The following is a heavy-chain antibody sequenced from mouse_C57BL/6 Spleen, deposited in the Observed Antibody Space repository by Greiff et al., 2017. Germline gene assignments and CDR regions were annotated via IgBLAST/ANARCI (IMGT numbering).Heavy chain of an antibody. V-gene: IGHV14-2*01. J-gene: IGHJ2*01. Sequence: EVQLQQSGAELVKPGASVKLSCTASGFNIKDYYMHWVKQRTEQGLEWIGGIDPDDGETKYAPKFQGKATITADTSSNTAYLQLSSLTSEDTAVYYCARYGITTVVATEYFDYWGQGTTLTVSS. CDR1: GFNIKDYY. CDR2: IDPDDGET. CDR3: ARYGITTVVATEYFDY. D-gene: IGHD1-1*01.